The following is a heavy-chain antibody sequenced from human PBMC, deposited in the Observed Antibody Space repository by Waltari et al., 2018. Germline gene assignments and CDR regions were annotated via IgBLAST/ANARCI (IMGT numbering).Heavy chain of an antibody. CDR3: ATQGLWYDSSGYYNFVY. J-gene: IGHJ4*02. D-gene: IGHD3-22*01. Sequence: VQLVQSGAEVKKPGASVKVSCKVSGYTLTELSMHWVRQAPGKGLEWMGGFDPEDGETIYAQKFQGRVTMTEDTSTDTAYMELSSLRSEDTAVYYFATQGLWYDSSGYYNFVYWGQGTLVTVSS. CDR1: GYTLTELS. V-gene: IGHV1-24*01. CDR2: FDPEDGET.